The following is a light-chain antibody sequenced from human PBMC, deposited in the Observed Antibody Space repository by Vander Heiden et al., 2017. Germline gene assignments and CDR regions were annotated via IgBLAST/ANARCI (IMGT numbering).Light chain of an antibody. Sequence: SYELTQPPSVSVSPGQTARHTCSGDALPHQYGYWYQQKPGQAPVLVIDKDSERPSGIPGRFSGSSSGTTVTLTISGVQAEDEADYYCQSADSSDTYEVFGGGTKLTVL. J-gene: IGLJ3*02. V-gene: IGLV3-25*03. CDR1: ALPHQY. CDR2: KDS. CDR3: QSADSSDTYEV.